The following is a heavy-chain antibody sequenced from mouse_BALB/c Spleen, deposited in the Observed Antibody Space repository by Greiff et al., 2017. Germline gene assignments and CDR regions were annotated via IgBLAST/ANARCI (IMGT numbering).Heavy chain of an antibody. J-gene: IGHJ3*01. CDR2: IYPGSGNT. D-gene: IGHD4-1*01. CDR1: GYTFTDYY. V-gene: IGHV1-84*02. Sequence: LMESGPELVKPGASVKISCKASGYTFTDYYINWVKQKPGQGLEWIGWIYPGSGNTKYNEKFKGKATLTVDTSSSTAYMQLSSLTSEDTAVYFCARSIWDGGFAYWGQGTLVTVSA. CDR3: ARSIWDGGFAY.